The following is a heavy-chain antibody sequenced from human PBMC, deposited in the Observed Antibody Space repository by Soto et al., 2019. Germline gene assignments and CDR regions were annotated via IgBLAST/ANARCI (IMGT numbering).Heavy chain of an antibody. CDR3: ARDPPDFNSGFDY. Sequence: WQTLSLTCAICGDSVSNNGATWNWIRQSPSRGLEWLGRAYYRSRWRYDYATSVRGRITINPDTSKNQFSLQLNSVTPEDTAVYYCARDPPDFNSGFDYWGQGTPVTVSS. CDR1: GDSVSNNGAT. D-gene: IGHD2-15*01. CDR2: AYYRSRWRY. J-gene: IGHJ4*02. V-gene: IGHV6-1*01.